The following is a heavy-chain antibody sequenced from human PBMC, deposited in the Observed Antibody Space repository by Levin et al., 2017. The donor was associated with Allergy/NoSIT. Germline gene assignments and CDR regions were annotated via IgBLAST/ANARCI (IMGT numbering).Heavy chain of an antibody. Sequence: SETLSLTCTVSGGSITNYYWSWIRQPPGKGLEWIGYIHYTGSTEYNPSLKSRVTISLDTSKSQFSLRLSSVTAADTAVYFCARRGSGSPFDYWGQGALVTVSS. J-gene: IGHJ4*02. CDR2: IHYTGST. CDR3: ARRGSGSPFDY. V-gene: IGHV4-59*12. D-gene: IGHD1-26*01. CDR1: GGSITNYY.